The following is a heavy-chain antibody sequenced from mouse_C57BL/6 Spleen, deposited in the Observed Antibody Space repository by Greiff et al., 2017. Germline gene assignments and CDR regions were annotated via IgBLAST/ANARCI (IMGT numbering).Heavy chain of an antibody. V-gene: IGHV1-80*01. CDR3: AREKGLDYDGSYLAY. Sequence: VQLQQSGAELVKPGASVKISCKASGYAFSSYWMNWVKQRPGKGLEGIGQIYPGDGDTNYNGKFKGKATLTADKSSSTAYMQLSSLTSEDSAVYFCAREKGLDYDGSYLAYWGQGTLVTVSA. CDR2: IYPGDGDT. D-gene: IGHD2-4*01. CDR1: GYAFSSYW. J-gene: IGHJ3*01.